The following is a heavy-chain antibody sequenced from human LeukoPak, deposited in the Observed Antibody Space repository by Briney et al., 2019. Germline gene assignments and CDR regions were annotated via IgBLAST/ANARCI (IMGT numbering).Heavy chain of an antibody. CDR1: GFTFSSYA. V-gene: IGHV3-23*01. CDR3: AELGITMIGGV. D-gene: IGHD3-10*02. J-gene: IGHJ6*04. CDR2: ISDSGSST. Sequence: PGGSLRLSCAASGFTFSSYAMSWVRQAPGKGLEWVSAISDSGSSTYYADSVKGRFTISRDNSKNTLHLQMNSLRAEDTAVYYCAELGITMIGGVWGKGTTVTISS.